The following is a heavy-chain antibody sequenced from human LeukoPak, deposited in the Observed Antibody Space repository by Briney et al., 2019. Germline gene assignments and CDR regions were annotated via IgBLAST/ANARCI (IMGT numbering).Heavy chain of an antibody. CDR1: GYSFTSYW. CDR2: IYPGDSDP. Sequence: GESLKISCKGSGYSFTSYWIGWVRQMPGKGLEWMGIIYPGDSDPRYSPSFQGQVTMSADKSISTPYLQWSSLKPSDPAIHYCARLPLEIHRPPSRYFDYWGQGSLVTVSS. J-gene: IGHJ4*02. V-gene: IGHV5-51*01. CDR3: ARLPLEIHRPPSRYFDY. D-gene: IGHD5-24*01.